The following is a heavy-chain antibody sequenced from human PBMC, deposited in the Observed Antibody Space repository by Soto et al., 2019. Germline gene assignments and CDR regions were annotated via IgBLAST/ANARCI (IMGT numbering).Heavy chain of an antibody. V-gene: IGHV3-23*01. CDR3: AKDQALRYFDWSLVNYGMDV. J-gene: IGHJ6*02. D-gene: IGHD3-9*01. CDR2: ISGSGGST. CDR1: GFTFSSYA. Sequence: PGGSLRLSCAASGFTFSSYAMGWVRQAPGKGLEWVSAISGSGGSTYYADSVKGRFTISRDNSKNTLYLQMNSLRAEDTAVYYCAKDQALRYFDWSLVNYGMDVWGQGTTVTVSS.